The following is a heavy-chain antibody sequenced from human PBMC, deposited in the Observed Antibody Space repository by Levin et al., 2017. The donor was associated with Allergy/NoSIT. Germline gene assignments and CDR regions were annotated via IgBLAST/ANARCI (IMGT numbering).Heavy chain of an antibody. D-gene: IGHD3-9*01. CDR2: IRGDGNEK. V-gene: IGHV3-7*01. J-gene: IGHJ4*02. CDR3: ARAKLTFDY. CDR1: GFTFPTYW. Sequence: GESLKISCAASGFTFPTYWMTWVRQAPGKGLEWVATIRGDGNEKYYADSVKGRFTISRDNPKKSLYLQMNSLRGEDTAVYYCARAKLTFDYWGQGSLVTVSS.